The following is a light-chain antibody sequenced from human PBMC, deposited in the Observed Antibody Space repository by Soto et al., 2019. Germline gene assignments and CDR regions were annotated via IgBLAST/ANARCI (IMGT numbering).Light chain of an antibody. J-gene: IGKJ1*01. V-gene: IGKV1-5*03. CDR2: KAS. Sequence: DIQMTQSPSTLSASGGDRVTITCRASQSISSWLAWYQQKPGKAPNLLIYKASSLQSGVPSRFSGSGSGAEFTLTISSLQPDDCGTYYCQQYNDKWTFGQGTKV. CDR3: QQYNDKWT. CDR1: QSISSW.